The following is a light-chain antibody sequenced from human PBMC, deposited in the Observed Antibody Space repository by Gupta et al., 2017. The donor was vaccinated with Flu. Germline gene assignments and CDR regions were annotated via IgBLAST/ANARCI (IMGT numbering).Light chain of an antibody. V-gene: IGKV1-5*03. J-gene: IGKJ2*01. CDR1: QNIPNW. CDR3: QQYNSYPYT. CDR2: KAS. Sequence: DLQMTPSPSTLSASVGDRVTITCRASQNIPNWLAWFQQKPGKAPKRLIYKASSLESGVPSRFSGSGSEAEFTLTISSLQPDDFATYYCQQYNSYPYTFGQGTKLEIK.